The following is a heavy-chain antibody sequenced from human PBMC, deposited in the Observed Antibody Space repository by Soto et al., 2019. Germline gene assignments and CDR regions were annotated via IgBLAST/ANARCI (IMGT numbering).Heavy chain of an antibody. Sequence: GASVKVSCKASGYTFTGYDIHWVRQAPGQGLEWMGWINPNSGGTNYAQKLQGRVTMTRDTSISTAYMELSRLRSDDTAVYYCARENCGGDCYNNWFDPWGQGTLVTVSS. J-gene: IGHJ5*02. CDR1: GYTFTGYD. D-gene: IGHD2-21*02. V-gene: IGHV1-2*02. CDR2: INPNSGGT. CDR3: ARENCGGDCYNNWFDP.